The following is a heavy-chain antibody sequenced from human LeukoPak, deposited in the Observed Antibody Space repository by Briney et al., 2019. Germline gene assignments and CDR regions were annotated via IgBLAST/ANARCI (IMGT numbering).Heavy chain of an antibody. V-gene: IGHV3-48*03. CDR1: GFTFSSYE. D-gene: IGHD3-9*01. Sequence: PGGSLRLSCAASGFTFSSYEMNWVRQAPGKGLEWVSYISSSGSTIYYADSVKGRFTISRDNAKNSLYLQMNSLRAEDTAVYYCARTDLTGYWTIFDYWGQGTLVTVSS. J-gene: IGHJ4*02. CDR3: ARTDLTGYWTIFDY. CDR2: ISSSGSTI.